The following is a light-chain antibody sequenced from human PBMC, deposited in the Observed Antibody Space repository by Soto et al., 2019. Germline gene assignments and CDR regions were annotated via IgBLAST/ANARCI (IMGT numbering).Light chain of an antibody. V-gene: IGKV3-15*01. J-gene: IGKJ4*01. CDR1: RSVSSD. CDR2: GAS. CDR3: QQYNDWPPLT. Sequence: EIVMTQSPATLSVSPGERATLSCRASRSVSSDLAWYQQKPGQAPRLVIYGASTRATGIPARVSGSGSGTEFTLTISSLQSEDFAVYYWQQYNDWPPLTFGGGTKVEI.